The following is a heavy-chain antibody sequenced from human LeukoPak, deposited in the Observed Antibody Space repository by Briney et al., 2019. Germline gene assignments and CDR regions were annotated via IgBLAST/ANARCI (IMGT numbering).Heavy chain of an antibody. CDR3: ARDRPMFRTRVDAFDI. CDR1: GFTFSSYS. CDR2: ISSSSTI. D-gene: IGHD3-10*01. Sequence: GGSLRLSCAASGFTFSSYSMNWVRQAPGKGLEWVSYISSSSTIYYADSVKGRFTISRDNAKNSLYLQMNSLRAEDTAVYYCARDRPMFRTRVDAFDIWGQGTMVTVSS. V-gene: IGHV3-48*01. J-gene: IGHJ3*02.